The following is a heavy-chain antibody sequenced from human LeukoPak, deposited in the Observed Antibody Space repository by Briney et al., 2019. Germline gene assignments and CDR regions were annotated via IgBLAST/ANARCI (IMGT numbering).Heavy chain of an antibody. CDR1: GGSLSGSY. D-gene: IGHD1-1*01. J-gene: IGHJ4*02. CDR3: ARFGWHDVFDF. Sequence: SETLSLTCTVSGGSLSGSYWGWIRQTPGKRLEWIGNVYYSGSTYYNPSLTSRVTMSVDTSRNQFSLKLVSVTAADTAVYYCARFGWHDVFDFWGQGALVTVSS. CDR2: VYYSGST. V-gene: IGHV4-59*04.